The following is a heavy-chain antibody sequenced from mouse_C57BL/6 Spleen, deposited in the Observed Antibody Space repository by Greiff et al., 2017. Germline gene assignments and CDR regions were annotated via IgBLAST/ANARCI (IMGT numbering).Heavy chain of an antibody. V-gene: IGHV1-18*01. CDR2: INPNNGGT. J-gene: IGHJ3*01. Sequence: EVQLQQSGPELVKPGASVKIPCKASGYTFTDYNMDWVKQSHGKSLEWIGDINPNNGGTIYNQKFKGKATLTVDKSSSTAYMERRSLTSEDTAVYYCARSAYYYGSSPPWFAYWGQGTLVTVSA. CDR3: ARSAYYYGSSPPWFAY. CDR1: GYTFTDYN. D-gene: IGHD1-1*01.